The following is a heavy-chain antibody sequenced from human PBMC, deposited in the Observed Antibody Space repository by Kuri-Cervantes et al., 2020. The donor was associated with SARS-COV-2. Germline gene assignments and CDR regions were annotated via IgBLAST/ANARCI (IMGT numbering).Heavy chain of an antibody. J-gene: IGHJ3*02. Sequence: GGCLRLSCAASGFTFSSYAMHWVRQAPGKGLEWVAVISYDGSNKYYADSVKGRFTISRDNSKNTLYLQMNSLRAEDTAVYYCAREGVVAASPDAFDIWGQGTMVTVSS. CDR3: AREGVVAASPDAFDI. V-gene: IGHV3-30-3*01. D-gene: IGHD2-15*01. CDR2: ISYDGSNK. CDR1: GFTFSSYA.